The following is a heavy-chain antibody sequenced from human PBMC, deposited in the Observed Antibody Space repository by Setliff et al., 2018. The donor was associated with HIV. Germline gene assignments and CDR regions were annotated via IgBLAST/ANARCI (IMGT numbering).Heavy chain of an antibody. Sequence: SETLSLTCTVSGGSISSGNHYWGWIRQPAGKGLEWIGHIHTSGATNYGPFLKSRVTTSLDTSKNQFSLQLSFVTAADTAAYYCARHARFSTGHRAFDYWGQGTLVTVSS. CDR1: GGSISSGNHY. V-gene: IGHV4-61*09. J-gene: IGHJ4*02. CDR2: IHTSGAT. CDR3: ARHARFSTGHRAFDY. D-gene: IGHD6-25*01.